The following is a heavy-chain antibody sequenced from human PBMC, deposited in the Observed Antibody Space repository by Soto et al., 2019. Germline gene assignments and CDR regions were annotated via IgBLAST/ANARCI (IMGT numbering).Heavy chain of an antibody. D-gene: IGHD3-10*01. V-gene: IGHV4-34*01. CDR3: ARGPLTMVRGVITRYFAY. CDR2: INHSGST. J-gene: IGHJ4*02. Sequence: SETLSLTCAIYGGSFSGDYWSWIRQPPGKGLEWIGEINHSGSTNYNPSLKSRVTISVDTSKNQFSLKLSSVTAADTAVYYCARGPLTMVRGVITRYFAYWGQGTLVTVS. CDR1: GGSFSGDY.